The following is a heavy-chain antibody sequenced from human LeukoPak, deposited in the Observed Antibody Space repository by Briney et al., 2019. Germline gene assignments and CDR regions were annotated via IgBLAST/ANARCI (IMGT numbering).Heavy chain of an antibody. CDR1: GFTFSSYA. Sequence: GGSLRLSCAASGFTFSSYAMSWVRQAPGKGLEWVSAISGSGGSTYYADSVKGRFTISRDNSKNTLYLKMNSLRAEDTAVYYCAKDRGLVIINWFDPWGQGTLVTVSS. D-gene: IGHD3/OR15-3a*01. V-gene: IGHV3-23*01. CDR2: ISGSGGST. CDR3: AKDRGLVIINWFDP. J-gene: IGHJ5*02.